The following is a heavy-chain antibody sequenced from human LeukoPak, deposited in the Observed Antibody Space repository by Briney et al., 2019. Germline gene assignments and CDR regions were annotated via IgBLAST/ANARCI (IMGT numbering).Heavy chain of an antibody. J-gene: IGHJ6*03. CDR3: ARIEYLRLYYYYYMDV. D-gene: IGHD2/OR15-2a*01. Sequence: PSETLSLTCTVSGYFIRSGFYWGWIRQPPGKGLEWIGCFYHIGSTYYNPFLESRVTISLDTSKNQLSLKLTSVTAADTAVYYCARIEYLRLYYYYYMDVWGKGTTVTISS. CDR1: GYFIRSGFY. V-gene: IGHV4-38-2*02. CDR2: FYHIGST.